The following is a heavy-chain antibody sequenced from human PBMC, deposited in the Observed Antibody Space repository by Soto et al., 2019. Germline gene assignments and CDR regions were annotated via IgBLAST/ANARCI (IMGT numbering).Heavy chain of an antibody. CDR3: ARHGGGGMITFGGVIVPPNDY. J-gene: IGHJ4*02. CDR2: IDPSDSYT. Sequence: PGESLKISCKGSGYSFTSYWISWVRQMPGKGLEWMGMIDPSDSYTNYSPSFQGHVTISADKSISTAYLQWSSLKASDTAMYYCARHGGGGMITFGGVIVPPNDYWAQGTLVTVSS. D-gene: IGHD3-16*02. CDR1: GYSFTSYW. V-gene: IGHV5-10-1*01.